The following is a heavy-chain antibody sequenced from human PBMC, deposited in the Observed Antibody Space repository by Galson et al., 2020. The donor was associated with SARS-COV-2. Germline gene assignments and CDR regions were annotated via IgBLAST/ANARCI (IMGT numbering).Heavy chain of an antibody. V-gene: IGHV1-24*01. Sequence: ASVKVSCKVSGYTLTELSMHWVRQAPGKGLEWMGGFDPEDGETIYAQKFQGRVTMTEDTSTDTAYMELSSLRSEDTAVYYCATNRAYCGGDCYFPNNWFDPWGQGTLVTVSS. J-gene: IGHJ5*02. CDR2: FDPEDGET. D-gene: IGHD2-21*02. CDR3: ATNRAYCGGDCYFPNNWFDP. CDR1: GYTLTELS.